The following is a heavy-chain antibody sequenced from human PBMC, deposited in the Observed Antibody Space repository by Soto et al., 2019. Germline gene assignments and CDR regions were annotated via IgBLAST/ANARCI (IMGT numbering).Heavy chain of an antibody. V-gene: IGHV3-30*18. Sequence: QVQLVESGGGVVQPGRSLRLSCAASGFTFSSYGMHWVRQAPGKGLEWVAVISYDGSNKYYADSVKGRFTISRDNSKNTLYLQMNSLRAEDTAVYYCAKDKAVNWNGLCDYWGQGTLVTVSS. CDR1: GFTFSSYG. J-gene: IGHJ4*02. CDR2: ISYDGSNK. D-gene: IGHD1-1*01. CDR3: AKDKAVNWNGLCDY.